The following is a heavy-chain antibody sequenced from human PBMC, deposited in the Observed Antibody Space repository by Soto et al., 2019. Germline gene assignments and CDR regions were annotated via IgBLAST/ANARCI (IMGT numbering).Heavy chain of an antibody. Sequence: ASVKVSCKASGYTFTSYGISWVRQAPGQGLEWMGWISAYNGNTNYAQKLQGRVTMTTDTSTSTAYMELRSLRSDDTAVYYCARDGVYSGSYGAYYYYGMDVWGQGTTVTVSS. CDR3: ARDGVYSGSYGAYYYYGMDV. CDR2: ISAYNGNT. V-gene: IGHV1-18*01. J-gene: IGHJ6*02. CDR1: GYTFTSYG. D-gene: IGHD1-26*01.